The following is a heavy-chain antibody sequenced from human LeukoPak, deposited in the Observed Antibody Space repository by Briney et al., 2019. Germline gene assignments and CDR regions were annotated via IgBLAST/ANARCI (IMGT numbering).Heavy chain of an antibody. CDR3: AKWMVRRDFWSGAFDI. J-gene: IGHJ3*02. D-gene: IGHD3-3*01. Sequence: GGSLRLSCAASGFTFSSYAMTWVRQAPGKGLEWVSAISGSGYNSYYTDSVKGRFTISRDNSKNTLFLQMNSLRGEDTAIYYCAKWMVRRDFWSGAFDIWGQGTMVTV. CDR2: ISGSGYNS. CDR1: GFTFSSYA. V-gene: IGHV3-23*01.